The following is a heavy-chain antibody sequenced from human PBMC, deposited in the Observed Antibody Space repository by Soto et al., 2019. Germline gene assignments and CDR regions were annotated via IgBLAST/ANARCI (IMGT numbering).Heavy chain of an antibody. CDR3: ARADLDSSGWYVTGAFDI. CDR2: ISSSSSYI. V-gene: IGHV3-21*01. CDR1: GCTFSSYS. Sequence: PGGSLRLSCAASGCTFSSYSMNWVRQAPGKGLEWVSSISSSSSYIYYADSVKGRFTISRDNAKNSLYLQMNSLRAEDTAVYYCARADLDSSGWYVTGAFDIWGQGTMVTVSS. J-gene: IGHJ3*02. D-gene: IGHD6-19*01.